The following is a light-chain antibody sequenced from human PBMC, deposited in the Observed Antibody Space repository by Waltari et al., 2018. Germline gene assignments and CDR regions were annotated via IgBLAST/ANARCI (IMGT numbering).Light chain of an antibody. V-gene: IGLV2-14*01. CDR2: EVS. Sequence: QSALTQPAPVSGSPGQSLTISCTGTSPDGGAYIYVSWYQQHPGKAPKRMIFEVSNRPSGVSNRFSGSKSGNTASLTISGLQAEDEADYYCSSYTGSSTVVFGGGTKVTVL. CDR1: SPDGGAYIY. CDR3: SSYTGSSTVV. J-gene: IGLJ2*01.